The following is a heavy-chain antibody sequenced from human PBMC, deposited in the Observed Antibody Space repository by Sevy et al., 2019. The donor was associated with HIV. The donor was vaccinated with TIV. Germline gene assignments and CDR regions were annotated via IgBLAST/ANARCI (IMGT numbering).Heavy chain of an antibody. J-gene: IGHJ4*02. CDR2: INHSGST. V-gene: IGHV4-34*01. Sequence: SETLSLTCAVYGGSFSGYYWSWIRQPPGKGLEWIGEINHSGSTNYNPSLKSRVAISVDTSKNQFSLKLSSVTAADTAVYYCARSIAAAGTIDYWGQGTLVTVSS. D-gene: IGHD6-13*01. CDR3: ARSIAAAGTIDY. CDR1: GGSFSGYY.